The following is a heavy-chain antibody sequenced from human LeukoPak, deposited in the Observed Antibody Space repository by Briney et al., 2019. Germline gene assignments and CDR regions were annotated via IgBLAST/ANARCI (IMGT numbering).Heavy chain of an antibody. CDR2: IWYDGSNK. CDR3: ARDAYYYDSSGHAFDP. CDR1: GFTFSSYG. D-gene: IGHD3-22*01. V-gene: IGHV3-33*01. J-gene: IGHJ5*02. Sequence: GRSLRLSCAASGFTFSSYGMHWVRQAPGKGLEWVAVIWYDGSNKYYADSVKGRFTISRDNSKNTLYLQMNSLRAEDTAVYYCARDAYYYDSSGHAFDPWGQGTLVTVSS.